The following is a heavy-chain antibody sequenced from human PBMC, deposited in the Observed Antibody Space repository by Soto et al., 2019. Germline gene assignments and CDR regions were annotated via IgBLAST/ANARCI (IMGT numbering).Heavy chain of an antibody. V-gene: IGHV4-34*12. CDR3: ARSEATVLDS. Sequence: PSETLSLTCAVYGGSFSGYYWTWIRQPPGKGLEWIGEIIHTGDTHYNPSLKSRVTISVDTSRNQFSLQLTSVTAADTAVYYCARSEATVLDSWGQGTLVT. CDR2: IIHTGDT. CDR1: GGSFSGYY. J-gene: IGHJ4*02. D-gene: IGHD4-17*01.